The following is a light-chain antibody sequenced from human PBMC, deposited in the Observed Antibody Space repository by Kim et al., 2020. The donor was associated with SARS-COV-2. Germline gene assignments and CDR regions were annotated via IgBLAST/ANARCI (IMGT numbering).Light chain of an antibody. CDR3: QQTYRIPYT. V-gene: IGKV1-39*01. J-gene: IGKJ2*01. Sequence: DIQMTQSPSSLSASVGDKVTVTCRASQIISNYVNWYQQKPGKAPSLLMYAASALQSGVPSRFNGSGSGTDFRLAISNLQPEDSATYYCQQTYRIPYTFGQGTKVDIK. CDR2: AAS. CDR1: QIISNY.